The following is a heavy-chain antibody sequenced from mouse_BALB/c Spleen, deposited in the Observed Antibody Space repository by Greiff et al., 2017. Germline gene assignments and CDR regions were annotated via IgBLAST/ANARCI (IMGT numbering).Heavy chain of an antibody. CDR2: SRNKANDYTT. Sequence: DVKLVESGGGLVQPGGSLRLSCATSGFTFSDFYMEWVRQPPGKRLEWIAASRNKANDYTTEYSASVKGRFIVSRDTSQSILYLQMNALRAEDTAIYYCARGGYYSGFAYWGQGTLVTVSA. CDR3: ARGGYYSGFAY. J-gene: IGHJ3*01. V-gene: IGHV7-1*02. CDR1: GFTFSDFY. D-gene: IGHD2-3*01.